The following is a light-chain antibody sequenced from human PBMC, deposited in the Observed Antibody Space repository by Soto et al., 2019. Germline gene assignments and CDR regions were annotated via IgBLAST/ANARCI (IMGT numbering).Light chain of an antibody. Sequence: QSVLAQPASVSGSPGQSVTISCIGTRTDIGGYNFVSWFQQHPGKAPKLIIFEVTNRPSGVSNRFSGSKSGNTAPLTISGLQPADEANYYCSSYTSTNPYVFXSGTNVTVL. J-gene: IGLJ1*01. CDR3: SSYTSTNPYV. CDR1: RTDIGGYNF. V-gene: IGLV2-14*01. CDR2: EVT.